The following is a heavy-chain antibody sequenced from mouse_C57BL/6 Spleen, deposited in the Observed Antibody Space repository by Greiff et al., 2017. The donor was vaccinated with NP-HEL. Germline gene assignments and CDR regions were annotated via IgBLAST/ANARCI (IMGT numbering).Heavy chain of an antibody. CDR2: IWSGGST. Sequence: VQLQQSGPGLVQPSQSLSITCTVSGFSLTSYGVHWVRQSPGKGLEWLGVIWSGGSTDYNAAFISRLSISKDNSKSQVFFKMNSLQADDTAIYYCARLGRGGAMDYWGQGTSVTVSS. J-gene: IGHJ4*01. D-gene: IGHD4-1*01. CDR3: ARLGRGGAMDY. CDR1: GFSLTSYG. V-gene: IGHV2-2*01.